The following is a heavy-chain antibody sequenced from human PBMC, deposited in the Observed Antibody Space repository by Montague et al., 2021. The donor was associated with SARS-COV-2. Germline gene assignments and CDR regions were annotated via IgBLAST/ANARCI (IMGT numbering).Heavy chain of an antibody. J-gene: IGHJ3*01. CDR2: INHTGSA. CDR3: ARGQVTISGVLIFIPAAGHLGG. CDR1: SGSFSDFY. Sequence: SETLSLTCAVYSGSFSDFYWTWIRQSPGKGLEWIGEINHTGSATYSPSLKGRVTLSRDTSKNQFSLKLQSATPADTAVYYCARGQVTISGVLIFIPAAGHLGGWGQGTSVTVSS. V-gene: IGHV4-34*01. D-gene: IGHD3-3*01.